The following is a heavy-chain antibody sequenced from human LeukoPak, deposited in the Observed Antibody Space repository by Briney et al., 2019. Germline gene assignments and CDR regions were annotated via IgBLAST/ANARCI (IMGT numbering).Heavy chain of an antibody. J-gene: IGHJ4*02. D-gene: IGHD3-16*02. CDR3: AKDRIMITFGGVIGIFDY. CDR1: GFTFSSYG. Sequence: PGGSLRLSCAASGFTFSSYGMHWVRQAPGKGLEWVAVIWYDGSNKYYADSVKGRFTISRDNSKNTLYLQMNSLRAEDTAVYYCAKDRIMITFGGVIGIFDYWGQGTLVTVSS. CDR2: IWYDGSNK. V-gene: IGHV3-33*06.